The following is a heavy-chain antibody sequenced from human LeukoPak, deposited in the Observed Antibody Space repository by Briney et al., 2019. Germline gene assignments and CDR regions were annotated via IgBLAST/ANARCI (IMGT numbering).Heavy chain of an antibody. V-gene: IGHV3-7*01. CDR3: ARASLSVVPAAIHFDY. Sequence: PGGSLRLSCAASGFTFSSYWMSWVRQAPGKGLGWVANIKQDGSEKYYVDSVKGRFTISRDNAKNSLYLQMNSLRAEDTAVYYCARASLSVVPAAIHFDYWGQGTLVTVSS. CDR1: GFTFSSYW. CDR2: IKQDGSEK. J-gene: IGHJ4*02. D-gene: IGHD2-2*01.